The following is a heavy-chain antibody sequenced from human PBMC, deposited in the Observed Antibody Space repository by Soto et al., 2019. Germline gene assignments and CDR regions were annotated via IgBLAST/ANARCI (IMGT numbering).Heavy chain of an antibody. Sequence: VGSLRLSCEASGFSFSDDWMHWVRQAPGKGLVWVSSVSSVGSTTDYADSVKGRFTISRDNAKNTLYLQMNSLGAEDTAVYYRVRGKYSGSYFFDYWGQGTLVTVSS. J-gene: IGHJ4*02. D-gene: IGHD1-26*01. V-gene: IGHV3-74*01. CDR2: VSSVGSTT. CDR1: GFSFSDDW. CDR3: VRGKYSGSYFFDY.